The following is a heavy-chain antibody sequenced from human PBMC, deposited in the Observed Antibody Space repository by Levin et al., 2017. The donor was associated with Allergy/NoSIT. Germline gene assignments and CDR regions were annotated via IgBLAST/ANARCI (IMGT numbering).Heavy chain of an antibody. D-gene: IGHD3-3*01. Sequence: PRGSLRLSCAASGFTFSSYEMNWVRRAPGKGLEWVSYISSTGSTIYSADSVKGRFTISRDNAKNSLYLHMNSLRAEDTAVYYCARQLGNFWSGYNYFDYWGQGTLVTVSS. V-gene: IGHV3-48*03. CDR3: ARQLGNFWSGYNYFDY. CDR1: GFTFSSYE. J-gene: IGHJ4*02. CDR2: ISSTGSTI.